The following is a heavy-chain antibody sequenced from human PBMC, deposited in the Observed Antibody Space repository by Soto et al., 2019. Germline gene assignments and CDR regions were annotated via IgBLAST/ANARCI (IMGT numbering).Heavy chain of an antibody. CDR1: GGSFSGYY. Sequence: QVQLQQWGAGLLKPSETLSLTCAVYGGSFSGYYWSWIRQPPGKGLEWIGEINHSGSTNYNPSLKSRVTISVDTSKNQFSLKLSSVTAADTAVYYCARVTYSGRRGPFDYWGQGTLVTVSS. CDR3: ARVTYSGRRGPFDY. J-gene: IGHJ4*02. CDR2: INHSGST. V-gene: IGHV4-34*01. D-gene: IGHD1-26*01.